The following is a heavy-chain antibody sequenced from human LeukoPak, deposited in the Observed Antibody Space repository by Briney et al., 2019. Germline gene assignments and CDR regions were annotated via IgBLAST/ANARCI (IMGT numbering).Heavy chain of an antibody. V-gene: IGHV1-8*01. CDR1: GYTFSSHD. Sequence: ASVKVSCKASGYTFSSHDINWVRQATGQGLEWMGWMNPNSGNTGYAQKFQGRVIMTRDTSINTAYLEFYSLRSEDTAVYYCGRRYYDFWSGYPVNYYYYMDVWGKGTTVTVSS. J-gene: IGHJ6*03. CDR3: GRRYYDFWSGYPVNYYYYMDV. D-gene: IGHD3-3*01. CDR2: MNPNSGNT.